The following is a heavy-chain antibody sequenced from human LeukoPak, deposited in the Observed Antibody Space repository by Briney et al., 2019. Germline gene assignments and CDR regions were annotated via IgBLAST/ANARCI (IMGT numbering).Heavy chain of an antibody. Sequence: GGSLRLSCAASGFTVSSNYMSWVRQAPGKGLEWVSVIYSGGSTYYADSVKGRFTISRDNSKNTLYLQMNSLRAEDTAVYYCAKDSHHSGSYQEDYWGQGTLVTVSS. CDR3: AKDSHHSGSYQEDY. J-gene: IGHJ4*02. V-gene: IGHV3-53*01. CDR2: IYSGGST. D-gene: IGHD1-26*01. CDR1: GFTVSSNY.